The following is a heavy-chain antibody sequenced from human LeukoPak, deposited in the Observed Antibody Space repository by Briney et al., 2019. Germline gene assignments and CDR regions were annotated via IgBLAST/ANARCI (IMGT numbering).Heavy chain of an antibody. CDR2: IWYDGSNK. Sequence: GGSLRLSCAASGFTFSSYGMHWVRQAPGKGLEWVAVIWYDGSNKYYADSVKGRFTISRDNSKNTLYLQMNSLRAEDTAVYYCARSIAAAGTGDFDYWGQGTLVTVSS. CDR3: ARSIAAAGTGDFDY. D-gene: IGHD6-13*01. J-gene: IGHJ4*02. CDR1: GFTFSSYG. V-gene: IGHV3-33*01.